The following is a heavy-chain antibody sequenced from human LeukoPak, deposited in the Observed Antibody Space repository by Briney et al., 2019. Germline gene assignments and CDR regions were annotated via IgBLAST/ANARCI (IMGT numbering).Heavy chain of an antibody. V-gene: IGHV3-73*01. CDR2: IRSKANSYAT. Sequence: TGGSLRLSCAASGFTFSGSAMHWVRQASGKGLEWVGRIRSKANSYATAYAASVKGRFTISRDDSKSTAYLQMNSLKTEDTAVYYCTRLGGSNYDILTGYYNWGQGTLVTVSS. D-gene: IGHD3-9*01. CDR1: GFTFSGSA. J-gene: IGHJ4*02. CDR3: TRLGGSNYDILTGYYN.